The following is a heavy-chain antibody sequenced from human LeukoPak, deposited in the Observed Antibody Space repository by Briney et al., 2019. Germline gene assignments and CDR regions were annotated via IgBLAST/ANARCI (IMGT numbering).Heavy chain of an antibody. Sequence: ASVKVSCKASGGTFSSYAISWVRQAPGQGLEWMGGIIPIFGTANYAQKFQGRVTMTRDTSTSTVYMELSSLRSEDTAVYYCARSSYYDFWSGWGQGTLVTVSS. CDR1: GGTFSSYA. J-gene: IGHJ4*02. D-gene: IGHD3-3*01. CDR3: ARSSYYDFWSG. CDR2: IIPIFGTA. V-gene: IGHV1-69*05.